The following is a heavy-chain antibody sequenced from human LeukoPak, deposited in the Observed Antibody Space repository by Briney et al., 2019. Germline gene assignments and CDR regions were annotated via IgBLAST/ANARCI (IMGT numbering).Heavy chain of an antibody. CDR3: AKAPFGAATFDS. J-gene: IGHJ4*02. D-gene: IGHD2-15*01. Sequence: GGSLRLSCAASGFTFDDYGMSWVRQAPGKGLEWVSGINWNGGSTGYADSVKGRFTISRDNSKNTLYLQMNSLRAEDTAVYYCAKAPFGAATFDSWGQGTLVTVSS. V-gene: IGHV3-20*04. CDR1: GFTFDDYG. CDR2: INWNGGST.